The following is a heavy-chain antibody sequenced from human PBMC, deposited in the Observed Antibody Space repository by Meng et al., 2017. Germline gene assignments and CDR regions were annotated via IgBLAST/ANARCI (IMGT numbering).Heavy chain of an antibody. V-gene: IGHV7-4-1*02. CDR2: INTNTGNP. Sequence: VQSGEGFNKPGASMKVSAKASGSTFTSYAMNWVRQAPGQVLEWMGWINTNTGNPTYAQGFTGRFVFSLDTSVSTAYLQISSLKAEDTAVYYCATISPRDSSGLSFDYWGQGTLVTVSS. CDR3: ATISPRDSSGLSFDY. D-gene: IGHD3-22*01. CDR1: GSTFTSYA. J-gene: IGHJ4*02.